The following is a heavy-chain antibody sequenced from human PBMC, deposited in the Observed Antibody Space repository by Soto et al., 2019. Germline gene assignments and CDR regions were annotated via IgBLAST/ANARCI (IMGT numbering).Heavy chain of an antibody. CDR3: AGEGYSGYDYNGMDV. D-gene: IGHD5-12*01. Sequence: EVQLVESGGGLVKPGGSLRLSCAASGFTFSSYSMNWVRQAPGKGLEWVSSISSSSSYIYYADSVKGRFTISRDNAKNSLYLQMNSLRAEDTAVYYCAGEGYSGYDYNGMDVWGQGTTVTVSS. CDR1: GFTFSSYS. J-gene: IGHJ6*02. V-gene: IGHV3-21*01. CDR2: ISSSSSYI.